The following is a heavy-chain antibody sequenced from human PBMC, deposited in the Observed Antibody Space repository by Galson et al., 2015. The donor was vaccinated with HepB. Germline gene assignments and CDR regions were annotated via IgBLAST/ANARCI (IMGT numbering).Heavy chain of an antibody. CDR3: ATLPQRPEARKTGTTDY. D-gene: IGHD1-7*01. J-gene: IGHJ4*02. Sequence: SLRLSCAASGFTFSSYAMHWVRQAPGRGLEWVAVISYDGSNKYYADSVKGRFTISRDNSKNTLYLQMNSLRAGDTAVYYCATLPQRPEARKTGTTDYWGQGTLVTVSS. V-gene: IGHV3-30-3*01. CDR1: GFTFSSYA. CDR2: ISYDGSNK.